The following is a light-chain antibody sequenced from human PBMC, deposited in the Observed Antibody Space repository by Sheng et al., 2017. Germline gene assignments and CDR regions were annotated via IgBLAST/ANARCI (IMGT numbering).Light chain of an antibody. V-gene: IGKV3D-15*01. CDR1: QTVRTF. J-gene: IGKJ1*01. Sequence: EIVLTQSPAILSLSPGERATLSCRASQTVRTFLAGTXKAWPGSQALIHGASTRATDIPDRFSVSGSGTEFTLTISSLQSEDFGVYYCQQYNNWPETFGQGTKVERK. CDR2: GAS. CDR3: QQYNNWPET.